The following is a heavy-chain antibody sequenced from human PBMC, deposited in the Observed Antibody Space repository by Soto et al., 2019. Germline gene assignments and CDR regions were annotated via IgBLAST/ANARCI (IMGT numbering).Heavy chain of an antibody. D-gene: IGHD2-15*01. CDR2: ISAYNGNT. V-gene: IGHV1-18*01. J-gene: IGHJ4*02. CDR1: GYTFTSYG. Sequence: ASVKVSCKASGYTFTSYGISWVRQAPGQGLEWMGWISAYNGNTNYAQKLQGRVTITTDASTSTAYMELSSLRSEDTAVYYCARLGPRYCSGGSCYYFYWGQGTLVTVSS. CDR3: ARLGPRYCSGGSCYYFY.